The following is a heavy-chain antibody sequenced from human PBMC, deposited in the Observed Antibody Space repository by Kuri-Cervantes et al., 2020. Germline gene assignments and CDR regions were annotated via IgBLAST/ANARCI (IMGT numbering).Heavy chain of an antibody. J-gene: IGHJ6*02. D-gene: IGHD3-10*01. Sequence: GSLRLSCTVSGGSISSSNWWSWVRQSPGKGLEWIGEISHSGSTNYNPSLKSRPTISIDKSKNQFSLKLTSVTAADTAVYYCARFGITMVRGVTSYGMDVWGQGTTVTVSS. CDR3: ARFGITMVRGVTSYGMDV. CDR1: GGSISSSNW. V-gene: IGHV4-4*02. CDR2: ISHSGST.